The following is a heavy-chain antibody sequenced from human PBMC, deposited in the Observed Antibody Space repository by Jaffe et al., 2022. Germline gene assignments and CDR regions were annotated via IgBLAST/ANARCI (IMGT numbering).Heavy chain of an antibody. CDR2: ISNNGSDI. V-gene: IGHV3-21*01. CDR1: GFTFSTYT. D-gene: IGHD6-19*01. Sequence: EVQLVESGGGLVKPGGSLRLSCAASGFTFSTYTMNWVRQAPGKGLEWVSSISNNGSDIYYADSVKGRFTVSRDSAKNSLCLQMNSLRAEDTAVYYCARASRGVAVAGFDCWGQGTLVTISS. CDR3: ARASRGVAVAGFDC. J-gene: IGHJ4*02.